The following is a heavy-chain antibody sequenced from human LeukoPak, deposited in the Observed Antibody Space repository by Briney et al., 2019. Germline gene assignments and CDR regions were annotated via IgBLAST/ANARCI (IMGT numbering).Heavy chain of an antibody. CDR1: GGSISSSSYY. CDR2: IYYSGST. V-gene: IGHV4-39*01. Sequence: PSETLSLTCTVSGGSISSSSYYWGWIRQPPGKGLEWIGSIYYSGSTYYNPSLKSRVTISVDTSKNQFSLKLSSVTAADTAVYCCQTHLLWFGEYIDYWGQGTLVTVSS. CDR3: QTHLLWFGEYIDY. D-gene: IGHD3-10*01. J-gene: IGHJ4*02.